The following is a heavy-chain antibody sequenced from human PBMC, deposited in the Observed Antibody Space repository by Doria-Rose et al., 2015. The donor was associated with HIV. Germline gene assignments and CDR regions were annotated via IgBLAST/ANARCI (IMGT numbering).Heavy chain of an antibody. CDR3: ARIKSSRWYHKYYFDF. V-gene: IGHV2-26*01. D-gene: IGHD6-13*01. CDR1: GVSLSSPGMG. J-gene: IGHJ4*02. Sequence: TETLTLTCTVSGVSLSSPGMGVSWIRQPPGKALEWLANLFSDDERSYKTSLKNRLTISRGTSKSQVVLTMTDMDPVDTATYYCARIKSSRWYHKYYFDFWGQGTLVIVSA. CDR2: LFSDDER.